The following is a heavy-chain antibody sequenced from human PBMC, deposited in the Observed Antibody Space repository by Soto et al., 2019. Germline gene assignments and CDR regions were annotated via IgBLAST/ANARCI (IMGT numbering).Heavy chain of an antibody. D-gene: IGHD3-10*01. J-gene: IGHJ5*02. CDR2: INPSGGST. V-gene: IGHV1-46*01. CDR3: ARKVGSGSYPNLNWFDP. Sequence: ASVKVSCKASGYTFTSYYMHWVRQAPGQGLEWMGIINPSGGSTSYAQKFQGRVTMTRDTSTSTVYMELSSLRSEDTAVYYCARKVGSGSYPNLNWFDPWGQGTLVTVSS. CDR1: GYTFTSYY.